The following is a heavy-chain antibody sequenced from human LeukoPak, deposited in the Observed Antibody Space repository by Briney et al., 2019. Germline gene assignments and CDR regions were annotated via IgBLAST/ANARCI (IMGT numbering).Heavy chain of an antibody. CDR2: ISFDGSNQ. CDR3: AKEPDDSSGY. Sequence: GGSLRLSCAASGFTFTTYALHWVRQAPGKGLEWVAVISFDGSNQYYADSVKGRFTISRDNPKHTLYLQMNSLRTEDTAVYYCAKEPDDSSGYWGQGTLVTVSS. V-gene: IGHV3-30*04. J-gene: IGHJ4*02. D-gene: IGHD3-22*01. CDR1: GFTFTTYA.